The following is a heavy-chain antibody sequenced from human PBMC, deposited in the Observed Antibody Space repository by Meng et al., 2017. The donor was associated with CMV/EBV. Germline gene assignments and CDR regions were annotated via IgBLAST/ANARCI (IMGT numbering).Heavy chain of an antibody. D-gene: IGHD3-22*01. Sequence: GESLKISCAASGFTFSSYWMSWVRQAPGKGLEWVANIKQDGSEKYYVDSVKGRFTISRDNAKNSPYLQMNSLRAEDTAVYYCARDELYYYDSSGYKFDYWGQGTLVTVSS. J-gene: IGHJ4*02. CDR3: ARDELYYYDSSGYKFDY. CDR2: IKQDGSEK. V-gene: IGHV3-7*01. CDR1: GFTFSSYW.